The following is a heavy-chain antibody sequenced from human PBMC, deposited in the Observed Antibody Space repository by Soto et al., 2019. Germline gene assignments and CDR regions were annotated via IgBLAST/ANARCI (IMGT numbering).Heavy chain of an antibody. J-gene: IGHJ4*02. CDR2: ISGGGGGT. CDR1: GFTFSSYA. V-gene: IGHV3-23*01. D-gene: IGHD5-12*01. Sequence: GSLRLSCAASGFTFSSYALNWVRQAPGKGLQWVSGISGGGGGTHYTDSVKGRFTISRDNSKNTLYLQMSSLRTEDTAVYYCVKYSGFDYFFDCWGQGTLVTVSS. CDR3: VKYSGFDYFFDC.